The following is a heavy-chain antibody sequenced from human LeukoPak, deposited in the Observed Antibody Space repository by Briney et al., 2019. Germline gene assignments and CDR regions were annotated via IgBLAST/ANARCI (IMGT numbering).Heavy chain of an antibody. Sequence: GGSLRLSCVASGLTLSNYDTTWVRQAPGKGLEYVSSIGSGGYRFYGGSVKGRFSISRDNSQNTVYLQMNSLRGEDTAIYFCSQNLPEASSCLDCWGQGILVTVAS. V-gene: IGHV3-23*01. CDR1: GLTLSNYD. D-gene: IGHD6-6*01. CDR2: SIGSGGYR. J-gene: IGHJ4*02. CDR3: SQNLPEASSCLDC.